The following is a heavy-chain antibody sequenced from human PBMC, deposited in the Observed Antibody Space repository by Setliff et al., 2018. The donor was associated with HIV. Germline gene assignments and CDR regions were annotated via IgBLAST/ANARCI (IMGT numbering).Heavy chain of an antibody. Sequence: PSETLSLTCNVSGGSFIGSSFQSTWLRQPPGRGLEWIGDIAYSGTTVYTNYKPSLESRVTVSEDTSRHQFFLKLTSVTADDTGIYYCARGPPFAFWGQGLLVTVSS. J-gene: IGHJ4*02. CDR3: ARGPPFAF. CDR1: GGSFIGSSFQ. CDR2: IAYSGTTVYT. V-gene: IGHV4-39*07.